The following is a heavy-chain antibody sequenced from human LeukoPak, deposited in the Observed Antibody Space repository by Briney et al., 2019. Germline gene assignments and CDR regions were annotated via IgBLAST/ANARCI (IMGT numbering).Heavy chain of an antibody. J-gene: IGHJ4*02. CDR2: MNPNTGNT. CDR1: GYTFTGYD. Sequence: GASVKVSCKASGYTFTGYDINWVRQAPGQGLEWMGWMNPNTGNTGYAQKFRGRVTMTRNTSTSTASMELSSLTSEDTAVYYCARGAPGSHCSGGSCPYFDYWGQGTLVSVSS. CDR3: ARGAPGSHCSGGSCPYFDY. V-gene: IGHV1-8*01. D-gene: IGHD2-15*01.